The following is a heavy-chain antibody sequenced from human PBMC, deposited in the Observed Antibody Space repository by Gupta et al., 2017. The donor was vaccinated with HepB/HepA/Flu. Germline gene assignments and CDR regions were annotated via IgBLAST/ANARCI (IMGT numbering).Heavy chain of an antibody. J-gene: IGHJ4*02. V-gene: IGHV4-4*07. D-gene: IGHD3-16*02. CDR1: GGSIKSYD. CDR3: ARGYTSPDY. CDR2: IYTSGST. Sequence: QVQLQESGPGLVKPSETLSLTCTVSGGSIKSYDWSWIRQSAGKGLEYIGHIYTSGSTNYNPSLKSRVSMSVDTSKNQFSLQLSSVTAADTAMYYCARGYTSPDYWGQGTLVTVSS.